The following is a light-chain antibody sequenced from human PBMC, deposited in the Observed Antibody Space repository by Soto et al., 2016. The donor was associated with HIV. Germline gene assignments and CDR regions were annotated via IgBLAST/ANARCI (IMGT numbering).Light chain of an antibody. Sequence: SYELTQPPSVSVAPGKTARITCGGDNLGSKSVHWYQQKPGQAPVLVVYDDSDRPSGIPERFSGSNSGNTATLTISRVEVGDEADYYCQVWDSRSDGLFGGGTKLTVL. V-gene: IGLV3-21*03. CDR3: QVWDSRSDGL. J-gene: IGLJ3*02. CDR2: DDS. CDR1: NLGSKS.